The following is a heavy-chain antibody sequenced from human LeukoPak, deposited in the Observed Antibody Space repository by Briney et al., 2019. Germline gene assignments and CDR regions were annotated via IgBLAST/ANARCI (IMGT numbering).Heavy chain of an antibody. CDR3: AKDWDRHGGVFDY. CDR2: ISGSGGST. CDR1: GLTFSSYA. J-gene: IGHJ4*02. Sequence: GGSLRLSCAASGLTFSSYAMSWVRQAPGKGLEWVSAISGSGGSTYYADSVKGRFTISRDNSKNTLYLQMNSLRAEDTAVYYCAKDWDRHGGVFDYWGQGTLVTVSS. V-gene: IGHV3-23*01. D-gene: IGHD1-26*01.